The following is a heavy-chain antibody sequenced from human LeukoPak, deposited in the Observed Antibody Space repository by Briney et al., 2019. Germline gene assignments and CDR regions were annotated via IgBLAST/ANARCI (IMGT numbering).Heavy chain of an antibody. V-gene: IGHV3-7*03. CDR2: IRPDGSGE. J-gene: IGHJ4*02. CDR1: GFIFNNYW. D-gene: IGHD2-8*02. CDR3: ARDCGAAITGPRFDL. Sequence: PGGSLRLSCEASGFIFNNYWMSWVRQAPGKGLEWVAMIRPDGSGEYYVDSVKGRFTISRDNVNYSLYLQMNSLTAEDTAVYYCARDCGAAITGPRFDLWGQGARVTVSS.